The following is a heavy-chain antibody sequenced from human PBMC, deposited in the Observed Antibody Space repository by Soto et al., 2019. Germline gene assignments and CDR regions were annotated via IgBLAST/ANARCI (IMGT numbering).Heavy chain of an antibody. CDR3: ARDFGSIGWRGNYYDSSHGAFDI. J-gene: IGHJ3*02. CDR1: GGSISSYY. CDR2: IYYSGST. Sequence: SETLSLTCTVSGGSISSYYWSWIRQPPGKGLEWIGYIYYSGSTNYNPSLKSRVTISVDTSKNQFSLKLSSVTAADTAVYYCARDFGSIGWRGNYYDSSHGAFDIWGQGTMVTVSS. V-gene: IGHV4-59*01. D-gene: IGHD3-22*01.